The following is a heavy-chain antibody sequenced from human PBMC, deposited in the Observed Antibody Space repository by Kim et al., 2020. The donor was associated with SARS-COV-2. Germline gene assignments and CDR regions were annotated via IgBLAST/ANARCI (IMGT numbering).Heavy chain of an antibody. D-gene: IGHD2-21*01. J-gene: IGHJ4*02. CDR2: ISYDGSNK. V-gene: IGHV3-30-3*01. CDR3: ARDITLWATTGPPLGFDY. CDR1: GFTFSSYA. Sequence: GGSLRLSCAASGFTFSSYAMHWVRQAPGKGLEWVAVISYDGSNKYYADSVKGRFTISRDNSKNTLYLQMNSLRAEDTAVYYCARDITLWATTGPPLGFDYWGQGTLVTVSS.